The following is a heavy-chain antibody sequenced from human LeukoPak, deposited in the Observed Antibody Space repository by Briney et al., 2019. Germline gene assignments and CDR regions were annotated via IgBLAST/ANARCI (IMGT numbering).Heavy chain of an antibody. J-gene: IGHJ4*02. CDR2: IRYDGSNK. CDR1: GFTFSSYG. D-gene: IGHD3-22*01. V-gene: IGHV3-30*02. Sequence: GGSLRLSCAASGFTFSSYGMHWVRQAPGKGLEWVAFIRYDGSNKYYADSVKGRFTIPRDNSKNTLYLQMNSLRAEDTAVYYCAKDGAYYYDSSGYPRVWGQGTLVTVSS. CDR3: AKDGAYYYDSSGYPRV.